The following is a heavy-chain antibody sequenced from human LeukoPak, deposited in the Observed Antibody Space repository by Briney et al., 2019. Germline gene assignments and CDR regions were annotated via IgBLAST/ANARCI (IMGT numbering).Heavy chain of an antibody. CDR2: IKPNSGDT. CDR1: GYTFTDYY. Sequence: ASVKVSCKASGYTFTDYYMHWVRQAPGQGLEWMGWIKPNSGDTRSAQKFQGRVIMTRDTSTGTAYMELSSLRYDDTAVYYCATNILVRDIINWFDPWGQGTLVTVSS. D-gene: IGHD3-10*01. CDR3: ATNILVRDIINWFDP. V-gene: IGHV1-2*02. J-gene: IGHJ5*02.